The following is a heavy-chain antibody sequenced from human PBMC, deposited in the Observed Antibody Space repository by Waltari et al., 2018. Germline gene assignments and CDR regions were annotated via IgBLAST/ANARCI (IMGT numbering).Heavy chain of an antibody. J-gene: IGHJ4*02. D-gene: IGHD5-18*01. CDR3: ARWTQRCSFDY. CDR1: GGSISSYY. CDR2: IYYSGST. V-gene: IGHV4-59*01. Sequence: QVQLQESGPGLVKPSETLSLTCTVSGGSISSYYWSWIRQPPGKGLEWIGYIYYSGSTNDNPSTKSRVTISVDTSKNQCSLKLSSVTAADTAVYYCARWTQRCSFDYWGQGTLVTVSS.